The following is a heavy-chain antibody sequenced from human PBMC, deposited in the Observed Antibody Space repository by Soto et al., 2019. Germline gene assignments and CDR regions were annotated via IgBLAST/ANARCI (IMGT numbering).Heavy chain of an antibody. J-gene: IGHJ4*02. CDR1: GFTFSSYS. CDR2: ISSSSSTI. D-gene: IGHD5-12*01. Sequence: GGSLRLSCAASGFTFSSYSMNWVRQAPGKGLEWVSYISSSSSTIYYADSVKGRFTISRDNAKNSLYLQMNSLRDEDTAVYYCVGGATILKVFDYWGQGTLVTVSS. V-gene: IGHV3-48*02. CDR3: VGGATILKVFDY.